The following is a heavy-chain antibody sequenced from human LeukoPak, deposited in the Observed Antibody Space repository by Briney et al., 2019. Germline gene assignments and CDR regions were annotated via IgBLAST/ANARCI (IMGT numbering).Heavy chain of an antibody. CDR1: GFTFSSYA. D-gene: IGHD3-16*01. CDR3: AKGYYDYVWGSYYFDY. CDR2: ISGSGGST. Sequence: GGSLRLSCAAPGFTFSSYATSWVRQAPGKGLEWVSAISGSGGSTYYADSVKGRFTISRDNSRDTLYLQMNSLRAEDTAVYYCAKGYYDYVWGSYYFDYWGQGTLVTVSS. J-gene: IGHJ4*02. V-gene: IGHV3-23*01.